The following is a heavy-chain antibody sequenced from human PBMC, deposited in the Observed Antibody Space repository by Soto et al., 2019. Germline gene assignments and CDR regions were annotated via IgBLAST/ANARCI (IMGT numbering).Heavy chain of an antibody. Sequence: QVQLQQWGAGLLKPSETLSLNCAVNGGSLSGYYWSWIRQPPGKGLEWIGEIKDGGYTNYSPSLKVRATISSDPPTNHFSLRLNAVTAADTGVYCCARGQEGVVATHWDQGAHVTVSS. V-gene: IGHV4-34*01. CDR2: IKDGGYT. D-gene: IGHD5-12*01. CDR1: GGSLSGYY. J-gene: IGHJ4*02. CDR3: ARGQEGVVATH.